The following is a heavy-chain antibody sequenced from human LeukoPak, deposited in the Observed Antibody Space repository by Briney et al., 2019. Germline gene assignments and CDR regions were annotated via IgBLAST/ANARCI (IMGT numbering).Heavy chain of an antibody. Sequence: GGSLRLSCAASGFTFSSYAMSWVRQAPGKGLEWVSAISGSGGSTYYADSVKGRFTISRDNSKKSLDLQMNSLRADDTALYYCAKDMSSYSSGWSGNFDYWGQGTLVTVSS. D-gene: IGHD6-19*01. V-gene: IGHV3-23*01. J-gene: IGHJ4*02. CDR1: GFTFSSYA. CDR2: ISGSGGST. CDR3: AKDMSSYSSGWSGNFDY.